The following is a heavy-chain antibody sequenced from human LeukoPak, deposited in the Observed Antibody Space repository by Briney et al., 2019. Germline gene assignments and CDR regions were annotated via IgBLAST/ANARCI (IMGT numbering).Heavy chain of an antibody. CDR3: ARSGLSRFGF. CDR2: FSGSGGST. CDR1: GFTFCNYA. Sequence: GGSLRLSCAASGFTFCNYAMSWVRQAPGKGLQWVSAFSGSGGSTYYADSVKGRFTISRDNSRNTLYLQMNSLRAEDTAVYYCARSGLSRFGFWGQGTLVTVSS. D-gene: IGHD2/OR15-2a*01. V-gene: IGHV3-23*01. J-gene: IGHJ4*02.